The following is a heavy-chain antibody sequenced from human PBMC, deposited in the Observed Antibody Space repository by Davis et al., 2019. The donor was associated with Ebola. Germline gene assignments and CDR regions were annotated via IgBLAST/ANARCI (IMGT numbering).Heavy chain of an antibody. CDR1: GYTFTSYD. V-gene: IGHV1-8*01. D-gene: IGHD3-16*02. CDR2: MNPNSGNT. Sequence: ASVKVSCKPSGYTFTSYDINWVRQATGQGPEWMGWMNPNSGNTGYAQKFQGRVTMTTDTSTSTAYMELRSLRSDDTAVYYCARDVMITFGGVIVETYYFDYWGQGTLVTVSS. J-gene: IGHJ4*02. CDR3: ARDVMITFGGVIVETYYFDY.